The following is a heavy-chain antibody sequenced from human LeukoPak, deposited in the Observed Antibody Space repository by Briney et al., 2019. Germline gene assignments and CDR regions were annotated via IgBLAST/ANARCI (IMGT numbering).Heavy chain of an antibody. D-gene: IGHD5-12*01. CDR2: ISGSGGST. Sequence: GGSLRLSCAASGLAFSSYAMTWVRQPPGKGLEWVSAISGSGGSTYYADSVKGRFTISRDNSKNTLYLQMNSLRAEDTAVYYCAKHSGHDSIYYYMDVWGKGTTLTVSS. CDR3: AKHSGHDSIYYYMDV. CDR1: GLAFSSYA. V-gene: IGHV3-23*01. J-gene: IGHJ6*03.